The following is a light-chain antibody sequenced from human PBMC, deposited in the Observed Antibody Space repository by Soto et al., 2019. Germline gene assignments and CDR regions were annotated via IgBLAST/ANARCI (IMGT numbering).Light chain of an antibody. CDR2: EVV. CDR3: CSYTTDNSWV. Sequence: QSALTQPASLSGSPGQSITISCTGTTSDDYVSWYQQSPGKAPKLLIYEVVNRPSEVSDRFSGSKSDSTASPTISGLQADDEAHYYCCSYTTDNSWVFGSGTKVTVL. V-gene: IGLV2-14*01. J-gene: IGLJ1*01. CDR1: TSDDY.